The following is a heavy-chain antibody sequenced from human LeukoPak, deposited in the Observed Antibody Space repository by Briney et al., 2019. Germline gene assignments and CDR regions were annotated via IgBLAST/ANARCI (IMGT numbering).Heavy chain of an antibody. D-gene: IGHD5-12*01. V-gene: IGHV3-30*18. CDR1: GFTFSSYG. Sequence: PGGSLRLSCAASGFTFSSYGMHWVRQAPGKGQEWVAVISYDGSNKYYADSVKGRFTISRDNSKNTLYLQMNSLRAEDTAVYYCAKDLGGYSGYVIDYWGQGTLVTFSS. CDR2: ISYDGSNK. J-gene: IGHJ4*02. CDR3: AKDLGGYSGYVIDY.